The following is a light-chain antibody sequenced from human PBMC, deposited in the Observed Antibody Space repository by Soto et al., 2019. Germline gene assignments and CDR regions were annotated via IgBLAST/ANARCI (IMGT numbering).Light chain of an antibody. CDR2: EVT. CDR3: SSYAGSNNPYV. Sequence: QSVLTQPPSASGSPGQSVTISCTGTSGDIGGYDYVSWYQQHPGKAPKLMIYEVTMRPLGVPDRFSGSKSGNTASLTVSGLQAEDEADYYCSSYAGSNNPYVFGTGTKVTVL. CDR1: SGDIGGYDY. V-gene: IGLV2-8*01. J-gene: IGLJ1*01.